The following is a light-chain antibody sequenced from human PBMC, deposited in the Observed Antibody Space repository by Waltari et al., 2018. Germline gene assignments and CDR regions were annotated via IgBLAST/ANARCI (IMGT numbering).Light chain of an antibody. J-gene: IGKJ4*01. V-gene: IGKV3-11*01. CDR3: QQRSNWLT. Sequence: EIVLTQSPATLSLSPGERATLSCRASQSVSSYLAWYQQKPGQAPRLRIYDASNRATGIPARFSGSGSGTDFTLTISGLEPEDFAVYYCQQRSNWLTFGGGTKVEIK. CDR1: QSVSSY. CDR2: DAS.